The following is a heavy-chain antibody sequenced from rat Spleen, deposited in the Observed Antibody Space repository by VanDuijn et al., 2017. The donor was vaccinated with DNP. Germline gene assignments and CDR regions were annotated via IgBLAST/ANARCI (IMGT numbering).Heavy chain of an antibody. CDR3: ARWTRYFDY. D-gene: IGHD1-7*01. CDR2: INYSGYT. CDR1: GHSITSNY. V-gene: IGHV3-1*01. J-gene: IGHJ2*01. Sequence: EVQLQESGPGLVKPSQSLSLTCSVTGHSITSNYWGWIRRFPGNEMEWIGHINYSGYTSYNPSLKSRISISRDTSKNHFFLHLNSVTTEDTATYYCARWTRYFDYWGQGVMVTVSS.